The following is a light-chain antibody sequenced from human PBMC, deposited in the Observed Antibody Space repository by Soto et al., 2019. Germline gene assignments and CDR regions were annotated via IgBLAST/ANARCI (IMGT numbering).Light chain of an antibody. Sequence: QSVLTQPASVSGSPGQSITISCTGTSSDVGGYSYVSWYQQHPGKAPKLIIYEGNNRPSGVSNRFSGSKSGNTASLTISGLQAEDEADYYCSSYRDTSTLGVFGGGTQLTVL. CDR1: SSDVGGYSY. J-gene: IGLJ3*02. V-gene: IGLV2-14*01. CDR2: EGN. CDR3: SSYRDTSTLGV.